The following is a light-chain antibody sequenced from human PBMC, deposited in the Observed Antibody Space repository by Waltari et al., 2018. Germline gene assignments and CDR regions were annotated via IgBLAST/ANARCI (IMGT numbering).Light chain of an antibody. V-gene: IGLV2-11*01. Sequence: QSALTQPRSVSGSPGQSVTISCTGTSIDAGGSDHVSWYQHHPGKPPKLMICDVTKRPSGVPDRFSGSKSGNTASLTISGLQAEDEADYYCCSYAGSYTHVVFGGGTKLTVL. CDR3: CSYAGSYTHVV. CDR2: DVT. J-gene: IGLJ2*01. CDR1: SIDAGGSDH.